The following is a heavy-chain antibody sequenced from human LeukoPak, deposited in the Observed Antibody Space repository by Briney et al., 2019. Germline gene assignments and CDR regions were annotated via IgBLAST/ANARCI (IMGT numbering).Heavy chain of an antibody. D-gene: IGHD6-19*01. J-gene: IGHJ5*02. CDR2: ISYDGSNK. Sequence: GGSLRLSCAASGFTFSSYGMHWVRQAPGKGLEWVAVISYDGSNKYYADSVKGRFTISRDNSKNTLYLQMNSLRAEDTAVYYCAKGPTQYSSGWLTWGQGTLVTVSS. CDR3: AKGPTQYSSGWLT. CDR1: GFTFSSYG. V-gene: IGHV3-30*18.